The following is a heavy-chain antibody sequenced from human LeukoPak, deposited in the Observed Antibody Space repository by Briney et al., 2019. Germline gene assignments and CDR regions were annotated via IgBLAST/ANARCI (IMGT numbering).Heavy chain of an antibody. Sequence: GGSLRLSCAASGFTFSSYSMNWVRQAPGKGLEWVSSISSRSSYIYYADSVKGRFTTSRDNAKNSLYLQMNSLRAEDTAVYYCARDLGYHDSSGATDYWGQGTLVTVSS. CDR2: ISSRSSYI. V-gene: IGHV3-21*01. J-gene: IGHJ4*02. CDR1: GFTFSSYS. D-gene: IGHD3-22*01. CDR3: ARDLGYHDSSGATDY.